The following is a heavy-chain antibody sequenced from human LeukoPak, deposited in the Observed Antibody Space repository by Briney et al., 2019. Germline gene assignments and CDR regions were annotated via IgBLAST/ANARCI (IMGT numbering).Heavy chain of an antibody. V-gene: IGHV4-59*01. CDR1: GGSISSYY. Sequence: PSGTLSLTCTVSGGSISSYYGSGLRQPPGKGLGGIGYIYYSGSTNYNPSLKSRVTISVDTSKNQFSLKLSSVTAADTAVYYCAREMATSHYFDYWGQGTLVTVSS. CDR3: AREMATSHYFDY. J-gene: IGHJ4*02. CDR2: IYYSGST. D-gene: IGHD5-24*01.